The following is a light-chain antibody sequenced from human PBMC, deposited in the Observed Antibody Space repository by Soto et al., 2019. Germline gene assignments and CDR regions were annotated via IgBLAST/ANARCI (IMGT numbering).Light chain of an antibody. CDR1: NSNIGSNT. V-gene: IGLV1-44*01. CDR3: ATWDGSLPGEV. J-gene: IGLJ2*01. Sequence: QSVLTQPPSASGTPGQRVTISCSGSNSNIGSNTVNWYQQLPGTAPKLLIYSNNQRPSGVPGRFSDSKSGTSASLAISGLQSEDEADYYCATWDGSLPGEVFGGGTKVTVL. CDR2: SNN.